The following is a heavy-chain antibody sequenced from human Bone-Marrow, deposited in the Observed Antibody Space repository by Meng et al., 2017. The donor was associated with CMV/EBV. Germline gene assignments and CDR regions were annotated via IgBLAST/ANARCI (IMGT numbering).Heavy chain of an antibody. CDR3: AKILQAHIIAYYYGMDV. J-gene: IGHJ6*02. D-gene: IGHD4-11*01. CDR2: ISKSGTTI. Sequence: GESLKISCAASGLTFSDNFITWIRQAPGKGLEWVSNISKSGTTIYNADSVKGRFTFSRDNSRNTLYLQMSSLRADDTAIYYCAKILQAHIIAYYYGMDVWGQGPPVPV. V-gene: IGHV3-11*01. CDR1: GLTFSDNF.